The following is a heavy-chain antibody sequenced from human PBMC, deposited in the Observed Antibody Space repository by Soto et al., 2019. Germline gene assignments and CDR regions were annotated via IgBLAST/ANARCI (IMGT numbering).Heavy chain of an antibody. J-gene: IGHJ5*02. D-gene: IGHD5-12*01. CDR1: GGSVSSRSHF. Sequence: QVQLQESGPGVVKPSDTLSVTCTVSGGSVSSRSHFWSWIRQPPGGGLQWIGYIYYTGNTNYSPSLKSRATLSVDTSRTQSSLRLTSVTAADTAIYYCARYDAESGSNKLDPWGQGTLVTVSS. CDR2: IYYTGNT. V-gene: IGHV4-61*01. CDR3: ARYDAESGSNKLDP.